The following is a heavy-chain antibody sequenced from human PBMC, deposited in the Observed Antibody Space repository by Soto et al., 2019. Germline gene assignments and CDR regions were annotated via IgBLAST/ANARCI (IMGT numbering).Heavy chain of an antibody. CDR3: AAKGSGYDTDYYYYGMDV. D-gene: IGHD5-12*01. CDR1: GYTFTGYY. Sequence: ASVKVSCKASGYTFTGYYMHWVRQAPGQGLEWMGWINPNSGGTNYAQKFQERVTITRDMSTSTAYMELSSLRSEDTAVYYCAAKGSGYDTDYYYYGMDVWGQGTTVTVSS. J-gene: IGHJ6*02. V-gene: IGHV1-2*02. CDR2: INPNSGGT.